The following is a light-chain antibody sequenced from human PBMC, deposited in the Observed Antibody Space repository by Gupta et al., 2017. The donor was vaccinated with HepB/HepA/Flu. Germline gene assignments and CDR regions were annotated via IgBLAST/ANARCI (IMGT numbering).Light chain of an antibody. CDR1: SSDVGGYNY. CDR2: DVS. CDR3: SSYTSSSTLV. J-gene: IGLJ2*01. V-gene: IGLV2-14*01. Sequence: QSALTQPASVSGSPGQSITLSCTGTSSDVGGYNYVSWYQQPPGKAPKLMIYDVSNRPSGVSNRCSGSKSGNTASLTISGLQAEDEADYYCSSYTSSSTLVFGGGTKLTVL.